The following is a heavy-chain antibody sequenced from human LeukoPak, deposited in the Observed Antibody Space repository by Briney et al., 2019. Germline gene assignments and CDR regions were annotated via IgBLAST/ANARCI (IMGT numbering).Heavy chain of an antibody. J-gene: IGHJ3*02. D-gene: IGHD2-21*02. V-gene: IGHV1-24*01. Sequence: AAVKVSCKVSGYTLTELSMHWVRQAPVKGLEWMGGFDPEDGETIYAQKFQGRVTMTEDTSTDTAYMELSSLRSADTAVYYCARVCGGDCYHYDAFDIWGQGTMVTVSS. CDR2: FDPEDGET. CDR1: GYTLTELS. CDR3: ARVCGGDCYHYDAFDI.